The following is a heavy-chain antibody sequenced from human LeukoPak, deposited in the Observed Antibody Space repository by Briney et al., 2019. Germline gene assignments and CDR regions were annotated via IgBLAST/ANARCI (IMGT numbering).Heavy chain of an antibody. D-gene: IGHD6-19*01. CDR2: IWYDGSNK. Sequence: GGSLRLSCAASGFTFSSYGMHWVRQAPGKGLEWVAVIWYDGSNKYYADSVKGRFTISRDNAKNTMYLQMKSLRDEDTAVYYCARAQAVAGTGGFDPWGQGTLVFVS. V-gene: IGHV3-33*01. CDR3: ARAQAVAGTGGFDP. CDR1: GFTFSSYG. J-gene: IGHJ5*02.